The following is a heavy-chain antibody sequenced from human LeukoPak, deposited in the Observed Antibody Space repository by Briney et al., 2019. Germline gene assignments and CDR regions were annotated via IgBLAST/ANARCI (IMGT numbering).Heavy chain of an antibody. V-gene: IGHV4-31*03. CDR1: GGSISSGGYY. J-gene: IGHJ4*02. D-gene: IGHD6-13*01. Sequence: SETLSLTCTVSGGSISSGGYYWSWIRQHPGQGLEWIGYIYYSGSTYYNPSLKSRVTISVDTSNHQFSLKLSSVTAADTAVYYCARSSSWSSDYWGQGTLVTVSS. CDR3: ARSSSWSSDY. CDR2: IYYSGST.